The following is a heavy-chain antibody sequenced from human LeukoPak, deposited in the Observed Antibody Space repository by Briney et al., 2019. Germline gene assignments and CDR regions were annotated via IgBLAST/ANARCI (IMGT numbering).Heavy chain of an antibody. Sequence: ALVKVSCKASGYTFTSYGISWVRQAPGQGLEWMGWISAYNGNTNYAQKLQGRVTMTTDTSTSTAYMELRSLRSDDTAVYYCARVVAAAGRENWFDPWGQGTLVTVSS. CDR2: ISAYNGNT. D-gene: IGHD6-13*01. CDR1: GYTFTSYG. J-gene: IGHJ5*02. CDR3: ARVVAAAGRENWFDP. V-gene: IGHV1-18*01.